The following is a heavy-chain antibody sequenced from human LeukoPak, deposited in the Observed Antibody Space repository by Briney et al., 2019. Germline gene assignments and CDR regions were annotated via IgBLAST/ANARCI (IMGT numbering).Heavy chain of an antibody. CDR3: ARARGQSGVDY. CDR2: LSTSGTT. Sequence: SETLSLTCTVSGGSISGYYWSWIRQPAGKGLEWIGRLSTSGTTNYNPSLKSRVTMSVDTSKNQLSLNLTSVTAADTAVYYCARARGQSGVDYWGQGTLVTVSS. D-gene: IGHD3-10*01. J-gene: IGHJ4*02. CDR1: GGSISGYY. V-gene: IGHV4-4*07.